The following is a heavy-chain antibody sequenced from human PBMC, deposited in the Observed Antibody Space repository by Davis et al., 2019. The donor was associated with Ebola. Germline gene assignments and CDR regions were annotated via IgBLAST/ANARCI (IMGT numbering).Heavy chain of an antibody. CDR1: GFIFSDYW. D-gene: IGHD3-10*01. Sequence: PGGSLRLSCAASGFIFSDYWMSWVRQAPGKGLEWISGISGSGAGTYYADSVKGRFTISRDNSKNTLYLQMNSLRAEDTAVYYCAKCERGYWGQGTLVTVSS. V-gene: IGHV3-23*01. CDR3: AKCERGY. J-gene: IGHJ4*02. CDR2: ISGSGAGT.